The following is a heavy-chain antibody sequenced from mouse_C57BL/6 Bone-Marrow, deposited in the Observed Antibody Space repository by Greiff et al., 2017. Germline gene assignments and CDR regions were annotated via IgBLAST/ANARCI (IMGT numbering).Heavy chain of an antibody. V-gene: IGHV5-4*03. CDR3: ASGLSITRDFDY. D-gene: IGHD2-4*01. CDR1: GFTFSSYA. CDR2: ISDGGSYT. J-gene: IGHJ2*01. Sequence: DVKLVESGGGLVKPGGSLKLSCAASGFTFSSYAMSWVRQTPEKRLEWVATISDGGSYTYYPDNVKGRFTISRDNAKNNLYLQMSHLKSEDTAMYYCASGLSITRDFDYCGQGTTLTVSS.